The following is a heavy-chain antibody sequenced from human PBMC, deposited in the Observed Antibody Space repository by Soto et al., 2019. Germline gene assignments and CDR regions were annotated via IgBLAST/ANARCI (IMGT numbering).Heavy chain of an antibody. CDR3: ARAGGRHYYYYGMDV. CDR1: GFTFSSYA. D-gene: IGHD3-16*01. Sequence: LRLSCAASGFTFSSYAMHWVRQAPGKGLEWVAVISYDGSNKYYADSVKGRFTISRDNSKNTLYLQMNSLRAEDTAVYYCARAGGRHYYYYGMDVWGQGTTVTVSS. CDR2: ISYDGSNK. J-gene: IGHJ6*02. V-gene: IGHV3-30-3*01.